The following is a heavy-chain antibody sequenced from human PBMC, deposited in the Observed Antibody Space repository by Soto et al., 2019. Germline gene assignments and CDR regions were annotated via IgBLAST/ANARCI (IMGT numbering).Heavy chain of an antibody. J-gene: IGHJ5*02. Sequence: QVQLVQSGAEVKRPGASVKVSCEASGYTFTTYDINWVRQASGQGLEWMGCVNPSSGNTVYAQKFRGRVTMTRDTSISTAYMELSSLKSDDTAIYYCARASMYIWNDHWGQGTLVNVSS. CDR1: GYTFTTYD. CDR2: VNPSSGNT. CDR3: ARASMYIWNDH. V-gene: IGHV1-8*01. D-gene: IGHD1-20*01.